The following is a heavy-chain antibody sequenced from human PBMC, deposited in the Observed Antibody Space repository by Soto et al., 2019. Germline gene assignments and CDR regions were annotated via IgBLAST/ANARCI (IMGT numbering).Heavy chain of an antibody. D-gene: IGHD2-15*01. Sequence: EVQMVESGGGLVQPGRSLRLSCTGSGFTFRDHGLTWVRQAPGKGLEWLGSIRSNRYGATSEVAASVKGRFYISRDDSPTGAYLQLNNLQSEDTAVYYCGRSPRHCSGGGCYSIHFWGRGTLVTVSS. CDR3: GRSPRHCSGGGCYSIHF. CDR1: GFTFRDHG. V-gene: IGHV3-49*04. J-gene: IGHJ4*02. CDR2: IRSNRYGATS.